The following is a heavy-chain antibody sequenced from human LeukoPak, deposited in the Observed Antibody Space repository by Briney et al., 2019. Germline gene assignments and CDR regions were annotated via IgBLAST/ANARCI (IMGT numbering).Heavy chain of an antibody. J-gene: IGHJ4*02. D-gene: IGHD3-3*01. Sequence: SETLSLTCTVSGGSVSSDTYYWNWIRKSPGKGLEWVGFVYYSGRTKYNPSLKSRVTISIDTSKNHVSLKLSSVTAADTAVYYCARGSNQSITIFGVADFDYWGQGTLVTVSS. CDR1: GGSVSSDTYY. V-gene: IGHV4-61*03. CDR2: VYYSGRT. CDR3: ARGSNQSITIFGVADFDY.